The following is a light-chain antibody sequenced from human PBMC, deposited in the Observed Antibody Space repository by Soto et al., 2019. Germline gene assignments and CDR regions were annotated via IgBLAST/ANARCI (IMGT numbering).Light chain of an antibody. Sequence: GDRVTITCRASQSISSWLAWYQQKPGKAPKLLIYDASSLESGVPSRFSGSGSGTEFTLTISSLQPDDFATYYCQQYNSYSWTFGQGTKVKIK. CDR3: QQYNSYSWT. V-gene: IGKV1-5*01. CDR1: QSISSW. CDR2: DAS. J-gene: IGKJ1*01.